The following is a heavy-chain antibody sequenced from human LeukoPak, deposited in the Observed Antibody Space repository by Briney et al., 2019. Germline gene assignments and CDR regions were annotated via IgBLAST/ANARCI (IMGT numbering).Heavy chain of an antibody. Sequence: GGSLRLSCAASGFTFSSYAMSWVRQAPGKGLEWVSAISGSGGSTYYADSVKGRFTISRDNSKNTLYLQMNSPRAEDTAVYYCAKDGGYYYYYGMDVWGQGTTVTVSS. J-gene: IGHJ6*02. D-gene: IGHD3-16*01. CDR1: GFTFSSYA. CDR3: AKDGGYYYYYGMDV. CDR2: ISGSGGST. V-gene: IGHV3-23*01.